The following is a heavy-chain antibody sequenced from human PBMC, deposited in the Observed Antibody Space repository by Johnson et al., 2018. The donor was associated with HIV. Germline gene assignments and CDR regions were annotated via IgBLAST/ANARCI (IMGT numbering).Heavy chain of an antibody. CDR3: ARGPIADDAFDI. Sequence: VQLVESGGGLVQPGGSLRLSCAASGFTFSSYWMSWVRQAPGKGLEWVANIKQDGSEKYYVDSVKGRFTISRDNAKNTLYLQMNSLRAEDTAVYLCARGPIADDAFDIWGQGTMVTVSS. CDR2: IKQDGSEK. D-gene: IGHD3-16*02. J-gene: IGHJ3*02. V-gene: IGHV3-7*01. CDR1: GFTFSSYW.